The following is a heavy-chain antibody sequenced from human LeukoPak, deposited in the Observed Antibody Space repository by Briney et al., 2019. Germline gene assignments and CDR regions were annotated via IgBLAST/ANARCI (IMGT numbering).Heavy chain of an antibody. Sequence: GGSLRLSCAASGFTFSSYAMSWVRQAPGKGLEWVSAISGSGGSTFYADSVKGRFTISRDNSKNTLYLQMNSLRAEDTAVYYCAKDTPRYCSSTSCYPNWFDPWGQGTLVTVSS. CDR3: AKDTPRYCSSTSCYPNWFDP. CDR2: ISGSGGST. CDR1: GFTFSSYA. D-gene: IGHD2-2*01. V-gene: IGHV3-23*01. J-gene: IGHJ5*02.